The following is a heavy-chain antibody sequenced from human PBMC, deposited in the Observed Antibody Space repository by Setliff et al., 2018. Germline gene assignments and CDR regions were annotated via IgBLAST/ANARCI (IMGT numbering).Heavy chain of an antibody. D-gene: IGHD3-10*01. CDR2: INHTGST. V-gene: IGHV4-34*01. Sequence: PSETLSLTCAVYGGSFSGYYWSWIRQPPGKGLEWIGEINHTGSTNYSPSLKSRVTISVDTSKNQFSLKLTSVTAADTAVYYCARHKSNGSGSYPSLYMDVWGKGIMVTVSS. CDR3: ARHKSNGSGSYPSLYMDV. J-gene: IGHJ6*03. CDR1: GGSFSGYY.